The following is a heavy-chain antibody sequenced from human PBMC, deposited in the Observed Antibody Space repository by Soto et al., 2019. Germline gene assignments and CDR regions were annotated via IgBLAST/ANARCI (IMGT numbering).Heavy chain of an antibody. CDR3: ARQGTPKYCSSTSCYRSWFDP. D-gene: IGHD2-2*01. V-gene: IGHV4-30-2*01. CDR2: MYHSGST. Sequence: SETLSLTCAVSGGSISSGGYSWSWIRQPPGKGLEWIGYMYHSGSTYYNPSLKSRVTISIDRSKNQFSLKLSSVTAADTAVYYCARQGTPKYCSSTSCYRSWFDPWGQGTLVTVSS. J-gene: IGHJ5*02. CDR1: GGSISSGGYS.